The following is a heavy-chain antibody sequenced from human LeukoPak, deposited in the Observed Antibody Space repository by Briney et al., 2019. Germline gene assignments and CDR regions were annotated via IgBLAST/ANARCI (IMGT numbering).Heavy chain of an antibody. CDR1: GGTFSSYA. V-gene: IGHV1-69*05. Sequence: SVKVSCKASGGTFSSYAISWVRQAPGQGLEWMGGIIPIFGTANYAQKFQGRVTITTDESTSTAYMELSSLRSEDTAVYYCASDVAVAGTGNDYWGQGTLVTVSS. CDR3: ASDVAVAGTGNDY. J-gene: IGHJ4*02. CDR2: IIPIFGTA. D-gene: IGHD6-19*01.